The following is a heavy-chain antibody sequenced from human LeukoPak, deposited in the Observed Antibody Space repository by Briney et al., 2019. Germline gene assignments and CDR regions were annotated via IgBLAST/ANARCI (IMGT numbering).Heavy chain of an antibody. CDR3: ARAREVAARDDAFDI. CDR2: INPNSGGT. Sequence: ASVKVSCKASGYTFTSYGISWVRQAPGQGLEWMGWINPNSGGTNYAQKFQGRVTMTRDTSISTAYMELSRLRSDDTAVYYCARAREVAARDDAFDIWGQGTMVTVSS. CDR1: GYTFTSYG. V-gene: IGHV1-2*02. J-gene: IGHJ3*02. D-gene: IGHD6-6*01.